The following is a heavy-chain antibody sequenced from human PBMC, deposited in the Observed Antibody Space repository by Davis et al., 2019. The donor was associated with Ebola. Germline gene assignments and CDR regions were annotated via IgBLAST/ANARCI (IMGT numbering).Heavy chain of an antibody. J-gene: IGHJ4*02. Sequence: PGGSLRLSCKASGYSFTSYWIGWVRQMPGKGLEWMGIIYPGDSDTRYSPSFQGQVTISADKSISTAYLQWSSLKASDTAIYYCARPADSGSYYGYFDYRGQGTLVTVSS. CDR2: IYPGDSDT. V-gene: IGHV5-51*01. CDR1: GYSFTSYW. CDR3: ARPADSGSYYGYFDY. D-gene: IGHD1-26*01.